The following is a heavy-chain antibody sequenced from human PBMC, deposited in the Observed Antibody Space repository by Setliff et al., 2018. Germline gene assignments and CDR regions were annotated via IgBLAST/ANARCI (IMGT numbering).Heavy chain of an antibody. CDR1: GGTLSTLA. D-gene: IGHD1-7*01. J-gene: IGHJ6*03. Sequence: SVKVSCKASGGTLSTLAITWVRQAPGQGLEWMGGTIPLLPLPNYAVKFQGRVTITADKSTTTAYMELTSLTSEDTAVYYCARNAITGTTKKYYYYLDVWGQGTRFTVS. V-gene: IGHV1-69*10. CDR2: TIPLLPLP. CDR3: ARNAITGTTKKYYYYLDV.